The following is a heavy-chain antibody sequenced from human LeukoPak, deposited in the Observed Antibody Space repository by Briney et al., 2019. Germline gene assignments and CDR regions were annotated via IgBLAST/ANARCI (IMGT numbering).Heavy chain of an antibody. CDR3: ARVTGDLGFDY. CDR2: MNPNSGNT. J-gene: IGHJ4*02. Sequence: GASVKVSFKASGYTFTSYDINWVRQATGQGLEWMGWMNPNSGNTGYAQKFQGGVTMTRNTSISTAYMELSSLRSEDTAVYYCARVTGDLGFDYWGQGTLVTVSS. D-gene: IGHD7-27*01. V-gene: IGHV1-8*01. CDR1: GYTFTSYD.